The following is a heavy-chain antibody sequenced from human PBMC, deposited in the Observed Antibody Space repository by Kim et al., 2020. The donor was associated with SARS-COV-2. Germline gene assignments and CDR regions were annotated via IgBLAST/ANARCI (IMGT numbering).Heavy chain of an antibody. J-gene: IGHJ5*02. V-gene: IGHV1-69*13. CDR2: IIPMFGTA. CDR1: GGTFSRHA. Sequence: SVKVSCKASGGTFSRHAISWVRQAPGQGLEWMGGIIPMFGTANYAQRFQGRVTITADESTSTAYMELSSLRSEDTAVYYCAREGSGSFNNWFDPWGQGT. D-gene: IGHD3-10*01. CDR3: AREGSGSFNNWFDP.